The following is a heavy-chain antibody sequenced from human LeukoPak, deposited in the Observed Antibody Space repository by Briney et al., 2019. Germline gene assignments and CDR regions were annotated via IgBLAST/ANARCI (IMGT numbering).Heavy chain of an antibody. CDR2: IYTSGST. Sequence: PSETLSLTCTVSGGSISSGSYYWSWIRQPTGKGLEWIGRIYTSGSTNYNPSLKSRVTISADTSKNQFSLKLSSVTAADTAVYYCARDVDTSRGGYFDYWGQGTLVTVSS. J-gene: IGHJ4*02. D-gene: IGHD5-18*01. CDR3: ARDVDTSRGGYFDY. V-gene: IGHV4-61*02. CDR1: GGSISSGSYY.